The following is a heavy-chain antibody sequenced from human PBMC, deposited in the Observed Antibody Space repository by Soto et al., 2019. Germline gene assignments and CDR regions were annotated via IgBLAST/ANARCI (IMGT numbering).Heavy chain of an antibody. Sequence: PSETLSLTCTVSGGSIYRSGYYWGWIGQPPGRGLEWIGNIDYNGVTYSNPSLKSRVTISRDTSKNQFSLKLTSVTAADTALYYCGKVLVGATGHTDSDSWGPGTLVTVSS. D-gene: IGHD2-15*01. V-gene: IGHV4-39*01. CDR3: GKVLVGATGHTDSDS. CDR1: GGSIYRSGYY. J-gene: IGHJ4*02. CDR2: IDYNGVT.